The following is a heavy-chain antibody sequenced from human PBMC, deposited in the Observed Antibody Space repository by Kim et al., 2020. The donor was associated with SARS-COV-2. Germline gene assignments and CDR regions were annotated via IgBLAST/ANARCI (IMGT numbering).Heavy chain of an antibody. CDR3: ASSSSGWFFYY. V-gene: IGHV1-69*01. J-gene: IGHJ4*02. Sequence: ANYGQKFQGRVTITADESTSTAYMELSSLGSEDTAVYYCASSSSGWFFYYWGQGTLVTVSS. D-gene: IGHD6-19*01. CDR2: A.